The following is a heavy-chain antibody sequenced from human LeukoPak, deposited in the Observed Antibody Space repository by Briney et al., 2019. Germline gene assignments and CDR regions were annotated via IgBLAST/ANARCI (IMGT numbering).Heavy chain of an antibody. V-gene: IGHV3-72*01. J-gene: IGHJ4*02. CDR1: GFTFSDHY. Sequence: PGGSLRLSCAASGFTFSDHYMDWVRQAPGKGLEWVGRTRNKANGYTTQYTASVKGRFTISRDDLKNSLYLQMNSLKTEDTAVYYCARVLAAHWDYWGQGTLVTVSS. D-gene: IGHD6-19*01. CDR3: ARVLAAHWDY. CDR2: TRNKANGYTT.